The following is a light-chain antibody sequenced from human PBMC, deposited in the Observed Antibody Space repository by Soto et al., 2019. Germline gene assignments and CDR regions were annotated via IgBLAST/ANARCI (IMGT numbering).Light chain of an antibody. CDR1: NIGRKS. CDR2: DDS. J-gene: IGLJ1*01. CDR3: HMWDSSSTHYV. Sequence: SYELTQPPSVSVAPGQTARITCGGNNIGRKSVHWYQQKPGQAPVLVLYDDSDRPSGIPERFSGSNSGNTATLTISRVEAGDEADYYCHMWDSSSTHYVFGTATKVTVL. V-gene: IGLV3-21*02.